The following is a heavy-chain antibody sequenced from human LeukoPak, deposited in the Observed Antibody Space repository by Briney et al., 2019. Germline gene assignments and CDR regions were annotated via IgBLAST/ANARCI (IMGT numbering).Heavy chain of an antibody. CDR3: ARGDYSGYGSFFDY. Sequence: SETLSLTCAVYGGSFSGYYWSWIRQPPGEGLEWIGEINHSGSTNYNPSLKSRVTISVDTSKNQFSLKLSSVTAADTAVYYCARGDYSGYGSFFDYWGQGTLVTVSS. CDR2: INHSGST. D-gene: IGHD5-12*01. V-gene: IGHV4-34*01. CDR1: GGSFSGYY. J-gene: IGHJ4*02.